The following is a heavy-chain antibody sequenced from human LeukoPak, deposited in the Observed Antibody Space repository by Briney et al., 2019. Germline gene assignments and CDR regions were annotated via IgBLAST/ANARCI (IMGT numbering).Heavy chain of an antibody. D-gene: IGHD3-22*01. J-gene: IGHJ4*02. CDR1: GGSISSGSYY. V-gene: IGHV4-61*02. CDR2: IYTSGST. CDR3: ARISRTSGYCPLIDY. Sequence: SETLSLTCTVSGGSISSGSYYWSWIRQPAGKGLEWIGRIYTSGSTNYNPSLKSRVTISVDTSMNQFSLKLSSVTAADTAVYYCARISRTSGYCPLIDYWGQGTLVTVSS.